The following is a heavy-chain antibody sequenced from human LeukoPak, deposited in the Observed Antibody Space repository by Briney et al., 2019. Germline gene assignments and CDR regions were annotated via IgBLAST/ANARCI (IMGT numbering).Heavy chain of an antibody. CDR2: IYYSGST. D-gene: IGHD2-2*01. Sequence: PSETLSPTCTVSGGSISSYYWSWIRQPPGKGLEWIGYIYYSGSTNYNPSLKSRVTISVDTSKNQFSLKLSSVTAADTAVYYCARSSSPAAILDYWGQGTLVTVSS. CDR1: GGSISSYY. CDR3: ARSSSPAAILDY. V-gene: IGHV4-59*01. J-gene: IGHJ4*02.